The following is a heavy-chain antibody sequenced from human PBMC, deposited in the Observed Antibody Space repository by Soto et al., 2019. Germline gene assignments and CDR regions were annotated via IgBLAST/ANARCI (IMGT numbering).Heavy chain of an antibody. J-gene: IGHJ4*02. V-gene: IGHV3-33*01. CDR1: GFTFSKYG. Sequence: VQLGESVGCMFQPGTSMRQACEASGFTFSKYGMHLGRQAPCKGLEWVALIWNDGIRKVYVDSVKGRFTIARDNSKHKLDRQKNHLRDADTAVYYCARDDDKDANALEYWRPGNLVNVSS. CDR2: IWNDGIRK. CDR3: ARDDDKDANALEY.